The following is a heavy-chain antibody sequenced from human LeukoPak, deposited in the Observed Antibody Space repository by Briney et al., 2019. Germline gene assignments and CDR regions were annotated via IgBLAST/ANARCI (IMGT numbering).Heavy chain of an antibody. CDR2: ITFSSSII. J-gene: IGHJ6*03. V-gene: IGHV3-48*01. D-gene: IGHD3-10*01. CDR1: GFTFSSYS. Sequence: GGSLRLSCAASGFTFSSYSMNWVRQAPGKGLEWVSYITFSSSIIYYADSVKGRFTISRDNSKNTLYLQMNSLRAEDTAVYYCAKDWARLQWFGESLSSRPSRHYMDVWGKGTTVTISS. CDR3: AKDWARLQWFGESLSSRPSRHYMDV.